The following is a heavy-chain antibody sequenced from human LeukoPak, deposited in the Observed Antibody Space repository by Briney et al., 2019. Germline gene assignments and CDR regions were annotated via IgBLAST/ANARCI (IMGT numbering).Heavy chain of an antibody. CDR2: VYYNGHT. CDR3: ASTPYYGSRGSGSISL. J-gene: IGHJ4*02. CDR1: GGSISSRTYI. Sequence: PSETLSLTCTVSGGSISSRTYIWGWIRQPPGKGLEGIASVYYNGHTYFNPSLKSRVTISIDTSKNQCSLNVRSVTAADTAVFYCASTPYYGSRGSGSISLWGQGTLVTVSS. V-gene: IGHV4-39*01. D-gene: IGHD3-10*01.